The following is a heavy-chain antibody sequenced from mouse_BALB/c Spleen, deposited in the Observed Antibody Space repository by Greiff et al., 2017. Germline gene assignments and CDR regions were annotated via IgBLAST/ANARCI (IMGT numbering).Heavy chain of an antibody. J-gene: IGHJ3*01. CDR3: AREATMITMAY. D-gene: IGHD2-4*01. Sequence: EVKLVESGGDLVKPGGSLKLSCAASGFTFSSYGMSWVRQTPDKRLEWVATISSGGSYTYYPDSVKGRFTISRDNAKNTLYLQMSSLKSEDTAMYYCAREATMITMAYWGQGTLVTVSA. CDR1: GFTFSSYG. CDR2: ISSGGSYT. V-gene: IGHV5-6*01.